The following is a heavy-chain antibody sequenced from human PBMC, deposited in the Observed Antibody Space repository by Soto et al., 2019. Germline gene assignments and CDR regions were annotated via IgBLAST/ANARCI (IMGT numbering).Heavy chain of an antibody. CDR2: IYWDDDK. CDR1: GFSLSSTRMA. J-gene: IGHJ4*02. CDR3: AHIVVAGVGYYFDY. D-gene: IGHD6-19*01. V-gene: IGHV2-5*02. Sequence: QITLKESGPTLVKPTQTLTLTCNFSGFSLSSTRMAVGWIRQPPGKALEWLALIYWDDDKRYSPFLKSRLTITKDTSKNQVVLTMSNMDPVDTARYYCAHIVVAGVGYYFDYWGQGTLVTVSS.